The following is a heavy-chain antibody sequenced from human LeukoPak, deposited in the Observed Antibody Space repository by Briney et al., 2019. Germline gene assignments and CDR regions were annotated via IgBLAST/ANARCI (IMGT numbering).Heavy chain of an antibody. V-gene: IGHV3-23*01. D-gene: IGHD6-13*01. J-gene: IGHJ4*02. CDR1: GFTFSSYA. CDR2: ISGSGGST. Sequence: PGGSLRLSCAASGFTFSSYAMSWVRQAPGKGLEWVSAISGSGGSTYYADSVEGRFTISRDNSKNTLYLQMNSLRAEDTAVYYCAKDKLRSSWIFDYWGQGTLVTVSS. CDR3: AKDKLRSSWIFDY.